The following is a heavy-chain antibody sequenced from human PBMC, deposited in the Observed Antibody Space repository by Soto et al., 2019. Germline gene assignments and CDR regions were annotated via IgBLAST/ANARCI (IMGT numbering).Heavy chain of an antibody. CDR2: ISSSSSTI. V-gene: IGHV3-48*02. D-gene: IGHD3-10*01. CDR1: GFTFSSYS. CDR3: ARDGAYYGSGSTIDY. J-gene: IGHJ4*02. Sequence: GGSLRLSCAASGFTFSSYSMNWVRQAPGKGLEWVSYISSSSSTIYYADSVKGRFTISRDNAKNSLYLQMNSLRDEDTAVYYCARDGAYYGSGSTIDYWGQGTLVTVSS.